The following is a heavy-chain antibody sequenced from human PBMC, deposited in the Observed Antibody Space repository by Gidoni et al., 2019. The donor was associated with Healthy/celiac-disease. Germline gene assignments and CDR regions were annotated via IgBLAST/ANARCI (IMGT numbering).Heavy chain of an antibody. Sequence: QVQLVQSGAEVKKPGSSVRVSCKASGGTFSSYAISWVRQAPGQGLEWRGGIIPIFGTANYAQKFQGRVTITADESTSTAYMELSSLRSEDTAVYYCASPTDESENWFDPWGQGTLVTVSS. CDR1: GGTFSSYA. CDR3: ASPTDESENWFDP. V-gene: IGHV1-69*01. J-gene: IGHJ5*02. CDR2: IIPIFGTA.